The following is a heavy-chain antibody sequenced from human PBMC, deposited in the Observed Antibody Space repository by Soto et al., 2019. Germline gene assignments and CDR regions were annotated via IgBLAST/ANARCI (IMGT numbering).Heavy chain of an antibody. J-gene: IGHJ6*02. CDR1: GGTFSSYA. CDR3: ARGAAPHYYYYGMDV. CDR2: IIPILGTA. D-gene: IGHD2-15*01. Sequence: GASVKVSCKASGGTFSSYAISWVRQAPGQGLEWMGGIIPILGTANYAQKFQGRVTITADESTSTAYMELSSLRSEDTAVYYCARGAAPHYYYYGMDVWGQGTTVTVSS. V-gene: IGHV1-69*13.